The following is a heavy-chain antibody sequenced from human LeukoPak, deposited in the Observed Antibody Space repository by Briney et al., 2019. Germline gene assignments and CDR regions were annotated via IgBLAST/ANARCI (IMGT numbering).Heavy chain of an antibody. D-gene: IGHD4-17*01. CDR2: FDPEDGET. V-gene: IGHV1-24*01. CDR3: ATAGHGDYATAFDI. J-gene: IGHJ3*02. CDR1: GYTLTELS. Sequence: ASVKVSCTVSGYTLTELSMHWVRQAPGKGLEWMGGFDPEDGETIYAQKFQGRVTMTEDTSTDTAYMELSSLRSEDTAVYYCATAGHGDYATAFDIWGQGTMVTVSS.